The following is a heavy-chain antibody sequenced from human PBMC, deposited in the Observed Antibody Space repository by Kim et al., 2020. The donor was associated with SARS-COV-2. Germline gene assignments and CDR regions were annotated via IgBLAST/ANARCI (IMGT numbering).Heavy chain of an antibody. J-gene: IGHJ5*02. D-gene: IGHD3-16*01. CDR1: GFTFSDYY. CDR3: ARASLPRRPEIYDGGWFDP. V-gene: IGHV3-11*04. CDR2: ISSSGSTI. Sequence: GGSLRLSCAASGFTFSDYYMSWIRQAPGKGLEWVSYISSSGSTIYYADSVKGRFTISRDNAKNSLYLQMNSLRAEDTAVYYCARASLPRRPEIYDGGWFDPWGQGTLVTVSS.